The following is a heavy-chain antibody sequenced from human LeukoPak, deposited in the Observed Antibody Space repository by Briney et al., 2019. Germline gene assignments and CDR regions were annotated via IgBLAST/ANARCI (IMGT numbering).Heavy chain of an antibody. D-gene: IGHD6-6*01. CDR2: ISSSGSTK. CDR3: TRDRSRFSSSSENCFDH. CDR1: GFIFGEYS. V-gene: IGHV3-11*04. Sequence: GGSLRLSCAASGFIFGEYSMSWIRQAPGKGLEWVSYISSSGSTKYYADSVRGLVTISRDHAKKSLSLQKNSLRAEDTAVYYCTRDRSRFSSSSENCFDHWGQGILVTVSS. J-gene: IGHJ4*02.